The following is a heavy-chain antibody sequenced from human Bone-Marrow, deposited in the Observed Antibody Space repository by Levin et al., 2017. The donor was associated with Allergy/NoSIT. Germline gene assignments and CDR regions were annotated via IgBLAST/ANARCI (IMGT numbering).Heavy chain of an antibody. CDR2: IYSGGVT. V-gene: IGHV3-66*01. CDR1: GFTVSRNY. Sequence: PGGSLRLSCAASGFTVSRNYMSWVRQAPGKGLEWVSVIYSGGVTYYADSVKGRFTISRDNSKNTLFLQMNSLRAEDTAVYYCASNNFGGYCTSTSCYTSFDYWGQGTLVTVSS. CDR3: ASNNFGGYCTSTSCYTSFDY. D-gene: IGHD2-2*02. J-gene: IGHJ4*02.